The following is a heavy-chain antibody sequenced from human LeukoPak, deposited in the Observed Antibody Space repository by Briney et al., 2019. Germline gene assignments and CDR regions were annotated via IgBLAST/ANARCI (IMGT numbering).Heavy chain of an antibody. CDR1: GFTFSSYG. Sequence: PGGSLRLSCAASGFTFSSYGMSWVRQAPGKGLEWVSAISGSGGSTYYADSVKGRFTISRDNSKNTLYLQMNSLRAEDTAVYYCASSRDGYNLVFDYWGQGTLVTVSS. CDR2: ISGSGGST. V-gene: IGHV3-23*01. CDR3: ASSRDGYNLVFDY. D-gene: IGHD5-24*01. J-gene: IGHJ4*02.